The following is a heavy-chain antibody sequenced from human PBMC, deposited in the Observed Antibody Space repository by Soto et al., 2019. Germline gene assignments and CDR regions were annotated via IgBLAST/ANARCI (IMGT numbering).Heavy chain of an antibody. CDR3: ARRQWLVGGYYYGMDV. V-gene: IGHV1-18*01. J-gene: IGHJ6*02. D-gene: IGHD6-19*01. CDR2: TSAYNGNT. Sequence: QVQLVQSGAEVKKPGASVKVSCKASGYTFTSYGISWVRQAPGQGLEWMGWTSAYNGNTNYAQKLQGRVTMTTDTATRTAYMELRSLRSDDTAVYYCARRQWLVGGYYYGMDVWGQGTTGTVS. CDR1: GYTFTSYG.